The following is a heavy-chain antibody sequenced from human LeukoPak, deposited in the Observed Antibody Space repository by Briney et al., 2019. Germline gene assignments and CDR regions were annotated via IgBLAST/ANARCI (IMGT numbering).Heavy chain of an antibody. CDR1: GFTFSNYS. Sequence: GGSLRLSCAASGFTFSNYSMNWVRQAPGKGLEWVTAISDDGRNTYYADSVKGRFTISRDITKNTLYLQMNSLGVEDTALYYCARHRTLDYWGQGTLVTVSS. V-gene: IGHV3-30*05. CDR3: ARHRTLDY. J-gene: IGHJ4*02. D-gene: IGHD3-3*02. CDR2: ISDDGRNT.